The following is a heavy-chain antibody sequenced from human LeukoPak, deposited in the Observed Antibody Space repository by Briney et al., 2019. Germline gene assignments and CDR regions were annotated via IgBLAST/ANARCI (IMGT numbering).Heavy chain of an antibody. CDR2: ISSSSSYI. Sequence: GGSLRLYCAASGFTFSSYSMNWFRQAPGKGLEWVSSISSSSSYIYYADSVKGGFTISRDNAKNSLYLQMNSLRAEDKAVYYCARDPYGDYVGYFDYWGQGTLVTVSS. D-gene: IGHD4-17*01. CDR3: ARDPYGDYVGYFDY. J-gene: IGHJ4*02. CDR1: GFTFSSYS. V-gene: IGHV3-21*01.